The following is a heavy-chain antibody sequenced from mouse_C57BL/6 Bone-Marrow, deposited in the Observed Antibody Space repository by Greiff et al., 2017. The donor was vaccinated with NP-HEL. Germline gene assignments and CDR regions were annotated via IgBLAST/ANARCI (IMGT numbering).Heavy chain of an antibody. V-gene: IGHV14-3*01. Sequence: EVQVVESVAELVRPGASVKLSCTASGFNIKNTYMHWVKQRPEQGLEWIGRIDPANGNTKYVPKFQGKATITADTSSNTAYLQLSSLTSEDTAIYYCAKELWDSNYAWFAYWGQGTLVTVSA. CDR1: GFNIKNTY. CDR3: AKELWDSNYAWFAY. CDR2: IDPANGNT. D-gene: IGHD2-5*01. J-gene: IGHJ3*01.